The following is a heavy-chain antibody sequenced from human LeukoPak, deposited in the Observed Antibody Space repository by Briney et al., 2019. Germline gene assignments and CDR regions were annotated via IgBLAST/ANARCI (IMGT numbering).Heavy chain of an antibody. CDR2: ISSSGSTI. Sequence: PGGSLRLSCAASGFTFSDYYMSWIRQAPGKGLEWVSYISSSGSTIYYADSVKGRFTISRDNSKNTLYLQMNSLRAEDAAVYYCARGMGATNFYYFDYWGQGTLVTVSS. CDR3: ARGMGATNFYYFDY. D-gene: IGHD1-26*01. V-gene: IGHV3-11*01. CDR1: GFTFSDYY. J-gene: IGHJ4*02.